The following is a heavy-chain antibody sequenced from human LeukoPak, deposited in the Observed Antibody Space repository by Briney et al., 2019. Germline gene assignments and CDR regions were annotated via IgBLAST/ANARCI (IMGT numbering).Heavy chain of an antibody. D-gene: IGHD1-26*01. Sequence: SGGSLRLSCAASGFTFSDYYMSWIRQAPGKGLEWVSYISSGGSTIYYADSVKGRFTISRDNAKNSLYLQLNSLRAEDTAVYYCARPPHGVGATGNYWGQGTLVTVSS. CDR2: ISSGGSTI. J-gene: IGHJ4*02. CDR3: ARPPHGVGATGNY. CDR1: GFTFSDYY. V-gene: IGHV3-11*01.